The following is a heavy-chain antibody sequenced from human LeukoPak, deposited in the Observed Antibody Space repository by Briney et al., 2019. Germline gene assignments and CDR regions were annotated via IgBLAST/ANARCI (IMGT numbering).Heavy chain of an antibody. CDR1: GGSFSGYY. D-gene: IGHD3-9*01. J-gene: IGHJ5*02. CDR3: ARELRYFDWSNWFDP. Sequence: PSETLSLTCAVYGGSFSGYYWSWIRQPPGKGLEWIGEINHSGSTNYNPSLKSRVTISVDTSKNQFSLKLSSVTAADTAVYYCARELRYFDWSNWFDPWGQGTLVTVSS. CDR2: INHSGST. V-gene: IGHV4-34*01.